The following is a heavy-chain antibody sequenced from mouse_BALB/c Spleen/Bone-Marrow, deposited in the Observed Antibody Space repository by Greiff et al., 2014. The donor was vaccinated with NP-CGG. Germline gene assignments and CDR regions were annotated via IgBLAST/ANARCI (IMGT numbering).Heavy chain of an antibody. D-gene: IGHD4-1*01. Sequence: VQLKESGGGLVQPGGSRKLFCAASGFTFSSFGMHWVRQAPERGLEWVAYISSGSSTIFYADTVKGRFTISRDNPKNTLFLQMTSLRSEDTAMYYCTRGGNWEDFDYWGQGTTLTVSS. CDR3: TRGGNWEDFDY. CDR1: GFTFSSFG. V-gene: IGHV5-17*02. J-gene: IGHJ2*01. CDR2: ISSGSSTI.